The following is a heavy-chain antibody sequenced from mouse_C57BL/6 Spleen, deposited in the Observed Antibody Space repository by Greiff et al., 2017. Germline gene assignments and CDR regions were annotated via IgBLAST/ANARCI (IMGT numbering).Heavy chain of an antibody. CDR2: IYPGDGDT. CDR3: ARGEVRSNYYFDY. CDR1: GYAFSSYW. V-gene: IGHV1-80*01. D-gene: IGHD2-5*01. J-gene: IGHJ2*01. Sequence: QVQLKQSGAELVKPGASVKISCKASGYAFSSYWMNWVKQRPGKGLEWIGQIYPGDGDTNYNGKFKGKATLTADKSSSTAYMQLSSLTSEDSAVYFRARGEVRSNYYFDYWGQGTTLTVSS.